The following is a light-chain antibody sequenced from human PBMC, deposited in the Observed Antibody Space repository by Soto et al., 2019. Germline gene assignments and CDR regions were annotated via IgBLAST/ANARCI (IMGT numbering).Light chain of an antibody. J-gene: IGKJ2*01. Sequence: ETVLTQSPATLSVSPGERATFSCRASQSVTTNLAWYQQKPGQVPRLLIYGASTRATGIPARFSGSGSGPEFTLSISSLQSDDFAIYHCQQYHSWPHTFGQGTTLEIK. V-gene: IGKV3-15*01. CDR3: QQYHSWPHT. CDR2: GAS. CDR1: QSVTTN.